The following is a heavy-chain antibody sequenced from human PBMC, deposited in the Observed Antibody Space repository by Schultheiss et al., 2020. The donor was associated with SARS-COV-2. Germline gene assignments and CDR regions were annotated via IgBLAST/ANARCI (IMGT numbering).Heavy chain of an antibody. CDR2: ISWNSGSI. V-gene: IGHV3-9*01. CDR3: AKDWLRGIAAAGTFPDY. Sequence: GGSLRLSCAASGFTFDDYAMHWVRQAPGKGLEWVSGISWNSGSIGYADSVKGRFTISRDNAKNSLYLQMNSLRAEDTALYYCAKDWLRGIAAAGTFPDYWGQGTLVTVSS. CDR1: GFTFDDYA. D-gene: IGHD6-13*01. J-gene: IGHJ4*02.